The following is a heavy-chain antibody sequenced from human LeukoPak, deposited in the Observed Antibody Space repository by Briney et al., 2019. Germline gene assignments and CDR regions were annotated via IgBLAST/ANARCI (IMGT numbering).Heavy chain of an antibody. CDR1: GGSISSYY. CDR2: IYDSGST. V-gene: IGHV4-59*01. Sequence: SETLSLTCTVSGGSISSYYWSWIRQPPGKGLEWIGYIYDSGSTNYNPSLKSRVTISLDTSKNQFSLKLRSMTAADTAVYFCARLATPLSWFDPWGQGTLVTVSS. CDR3: ARLATPLSWFDP. D-gene: IGHD3-3*02. J-gene: IGHJ5*02.